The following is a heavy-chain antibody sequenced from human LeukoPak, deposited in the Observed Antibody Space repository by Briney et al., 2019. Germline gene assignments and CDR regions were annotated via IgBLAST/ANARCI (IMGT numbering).Heavy chain of an antibody. V-gene: IGHV4-4*02. CDR3: ARDNSANEGGRNHFDY. Sequence: SETLSLTCAVSGGSISSSNWWSWVRQPPGKGLEWIGEIYHSGSTNYNPSLKSRVTISVDKSKNQFSLKLSFVTAADTAVYYCARDNSANEGGRNHFDYWGQGTLVTVSS. D-gene: IGHD2-8*01. CDR2: IYHSGST. J-gene: IGHJ4*02. CDR1: GGSISSSNW.